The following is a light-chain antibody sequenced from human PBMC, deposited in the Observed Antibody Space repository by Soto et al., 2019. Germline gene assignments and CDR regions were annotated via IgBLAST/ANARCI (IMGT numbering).Light chain of an antibody. CDR2: AAS. Sequence: DIQMTQSPSSLSASVGDRVTITCRASQSISTYLNWYQQKAGLAPKLLIYAASSLQSGVPSRFSGSGSGTDFTLTISSLQPEDFATYYCQHYKMYSPWTFGQGTKVDIK. CDR3: QHYKMYSPWT. V-gene: IGKV1-39*01. J-gene: IGKJ1*01. CDR1: QSISTY.